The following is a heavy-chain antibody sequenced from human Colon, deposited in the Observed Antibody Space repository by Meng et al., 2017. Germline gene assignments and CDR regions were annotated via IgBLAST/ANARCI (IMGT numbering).Heavy chain of an antibody. D-gene: IGHD6-13*01. V-gene: IGHV3-11*01. CDR2: ISSSGSTI. Sequence: GGSLRLSCAASGFTFSDYYMSWIRQAPGKGLEWVSYISSSGSTIYYADSVKGRFTISRDNAKNSLYLQMNGLRAEDTAVYYCARDHSSSWTYIEYYGMDVWGQGTTVTVSS. CDR3: ARDHSSSWTYIEYYGMDV. J-gene: IGHJ6*02. CDR1: GFTFSDYY.